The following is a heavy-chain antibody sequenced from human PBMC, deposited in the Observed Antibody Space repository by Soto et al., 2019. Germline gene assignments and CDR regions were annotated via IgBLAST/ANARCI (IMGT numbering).Heavy chain of an antibody. Sequence: QVPLVESGGGVVQPGRSLRLSCAASGFTFSSYGMHWVRQAPGKGLEWVAVISYDGSNKYYADSVKGRFTISRDNSKNTLYLQMNSLRAEDTAVYYCAKDPSIAAAGENWFDPWGQGTLVTVSS. J-gene: IGHJ5*02. V-gene: IGHV3-30*18. CDR2: ISYDGSNK. CDR3: AKDPSIAAAGENWFDP. CDR1: GFTFSSYG. D-gene: IGHD6-13*01.